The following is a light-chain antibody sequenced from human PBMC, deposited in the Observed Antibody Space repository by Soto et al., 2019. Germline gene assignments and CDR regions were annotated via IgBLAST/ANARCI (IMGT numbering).Light chain of an antibody. CDR3: QQYHDRPLT. Sequence: DFQITQSPFSLSAFQRASVTITCQASQKISTYLDWYQRKPGQTPRLLIYDASNLETGIPARFSGSGSGTEFTFTISSLQPEDIAVFFCQQYHDRPLTFGGGTKVDIK. CDR2: DAS. J-gene: IGKJ4*01. V-gene: IGKV1-33*01. CDR1: QKISTY.